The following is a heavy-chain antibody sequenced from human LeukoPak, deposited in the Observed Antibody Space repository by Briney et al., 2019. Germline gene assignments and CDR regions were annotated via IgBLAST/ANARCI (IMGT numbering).Heavy chain of an antibody. V-gene: IGHV1-2*02. CDR1: GYTFIDYF. CDR2: INPNSGIT. J-gene: IGHJ3*02. Sequence: ASVKVSCKASGYTFIDYFIHWVRQTPGQGLEWMGWINPNSGITRYAEKFQDRVTMTRDTAAYMELASLRSADTAVYYCARAVSGALGGAFDIWGQGTAVTVSS. D-gene: IGHD1-26*01. CDR3: ARAVSGALGGAFDI.